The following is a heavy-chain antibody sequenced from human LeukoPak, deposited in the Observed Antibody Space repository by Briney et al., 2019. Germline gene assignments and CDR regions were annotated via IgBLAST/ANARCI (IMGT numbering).Heavy chain of an antibody. CDR1: GFTFSSYW. CDR3: ARVVWGSHRFFDY. Sequence: GGSLRLSCAASGFTFSSYWMSWVRQAPGKGLEWVANIKQDGSEKYYVDSVKGRFTISRDNAKNSLYLQMNSLRAEDTAVYYCARVVWGSHRFFDYWGQGTLVTVSS. J-gene: IGHJ4*02. V-gene: IGHV3-7*04. D-gene: IGHD3-16*02. CDR2: IKQDGSEK.